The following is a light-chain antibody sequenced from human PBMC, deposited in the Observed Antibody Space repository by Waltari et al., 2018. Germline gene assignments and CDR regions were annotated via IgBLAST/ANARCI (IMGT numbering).Light chain of an antibody. CDR3: QSYDDNNWV. Sequence: NFMLTQPHSVSESQGKTVTIHCTRSSGNIASNYVQWYQQRPGSAPTTVIYEDNQRPSGVPDRFSGSIDRSSNSASLTISGLKTEDEADYYCQSYDDNNWVFGGGTKLTVL. J-gene: IGLJ3*02. CDR2: EDN. CDR1: SGNIASNY. V-gene: IGLV6-57*04.